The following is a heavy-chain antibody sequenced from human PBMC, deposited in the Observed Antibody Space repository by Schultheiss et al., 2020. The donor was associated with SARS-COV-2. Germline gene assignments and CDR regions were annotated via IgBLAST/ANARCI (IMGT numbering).Heavy chain of an antibody. V-gene: IGHV4-61*08. D-gene: IGHD1-14*01. CDR2: IYYSGST. J-gene: IGHJ4*02. CDR3: AREPETRRDRPHDYFDH. Sequence: SETLSLTCTVSGGSISSGGYYWSWIRQPPGKGLEWIGYIYYSGSTNYNPSLKSRLTISVDMSKNHFSLKLNSVTTADTAVYYCAREPETRRDRPHDYFDHWGQGTLVTVSS. CDR1: GGSISSGGYY.